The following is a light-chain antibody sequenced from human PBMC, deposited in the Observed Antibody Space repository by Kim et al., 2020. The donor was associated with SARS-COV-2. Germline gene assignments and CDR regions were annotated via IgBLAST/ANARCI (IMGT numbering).Light chain of an antibody. Sequence: LSASVGDRVTITCRASQSISSWLAWYQQKPGKAPKLLIYKASSLESGVPSRFSGSGSGTEFALTISSLQPDDFATYYCQQYNSPYSFGQGTKLEI. CDR1: QSISSW. CDR3: QQYNSPYS. V-gene: IGKV1-5*03. J-gene: IGKJ2*03. CDR2: KAS.